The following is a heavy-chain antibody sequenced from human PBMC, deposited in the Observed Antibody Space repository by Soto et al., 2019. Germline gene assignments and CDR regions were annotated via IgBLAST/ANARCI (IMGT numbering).Heavy chain of an antibody. CDR3: AKEIVARRQIPYGMDV. D-gene: IGHD2-15*01. CDR1: GFTFSSYG. J-gene: IGHJ6*02. V-gene: IGHV3-30*18. Sequence: PGGSLRLSCAASGFTFSSYGMHWVRQAPGKGLEWVAVISYAGSNKYYADSVKGRFTISRDNYKKTMYLQMNSLRAEDTAVYYCAKEIVARRQIPYGMDVWGQGTTVTLSS. CDR2: ISYAGSNK.